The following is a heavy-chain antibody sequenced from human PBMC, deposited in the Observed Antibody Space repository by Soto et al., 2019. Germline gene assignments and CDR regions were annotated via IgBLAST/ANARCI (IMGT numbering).Heavy chain of an antibody. D-gene: IGHD6-6*01. CDR2: IYYSGST. J-gene: IGHJ4*02. CDR1: GGSISSSSYY. CDR3: ARPSIAARPYYFDY. V-gene: IGHV4-39*01. Sequence: LSLTCTVSGGSISSSSYYWGWIRQPPGKGLEWIGSIYYSGSTYYNPSLKSRVTISVDTSKNQFSLKLSSVTAADTAVYYCARPSIAARPYYFDYWGQGTLVTVSS.